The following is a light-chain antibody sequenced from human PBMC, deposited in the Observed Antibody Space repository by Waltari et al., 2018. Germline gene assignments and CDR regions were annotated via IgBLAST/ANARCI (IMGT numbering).Light chain of an antibody. CDR3: NARDSSGNHVL. V-gene: IGLV3-19*01. CDR1: SLRTYY. J-gene: IGLJ2*01. CDR2: GKN. Sequence: SSELTQDPAVSVALGQTVRITCQGDSLRTYYASWYQQRPGQAPVLVIYGKNTRPSGIPDLFPGPSSRNTASLTISGAQAEHEADYYCNARDSSGNHVLFGGGTKLTVL.